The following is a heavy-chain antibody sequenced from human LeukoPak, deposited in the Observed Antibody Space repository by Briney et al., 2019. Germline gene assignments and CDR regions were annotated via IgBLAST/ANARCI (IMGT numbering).Heavy chain of an antibody. CDR2: INHSGST. J-gene: IGHJ4*02. CDR1: GGSFSGYY. D-gene: IGHD3-22*01. Sequence: SETLSLTCAVYGGSFSGYYWSWIRQPPGKGLEWIGEINHSGSTNYNPSLKSRVTISVDTSKNQFSLKLSSVTAADTAVYYCARLYCDSSGLPFDYWGQGTLVTVSS. CDR3: ARLYCDSSGLPFDY. V-gene: IGHV4-34*01.